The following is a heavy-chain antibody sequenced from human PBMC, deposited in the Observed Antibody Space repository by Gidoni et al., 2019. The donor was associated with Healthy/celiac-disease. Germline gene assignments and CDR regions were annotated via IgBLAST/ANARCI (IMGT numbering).Heavy chain of an antibody. CDR1: GGTCSSYA. Sequence: QVQLVQSGAEVKKTGSSVKVSCTASGGTCSSYASSWVRQAPGQGLEWMGGIIPIFGTANYAHKFPGRVTITADKSTSTAYMELSSLRSEYTAVYYCARISGWLPRPLRFDPWGQGTLVTVSS. CDR3: ARISGWLPRPLRFDP. CDR2: IIPIFGTA. J-gene: IGHJ5*02. V-gene: IGHV1-69*06. D-gene: IGHD3-22*01.